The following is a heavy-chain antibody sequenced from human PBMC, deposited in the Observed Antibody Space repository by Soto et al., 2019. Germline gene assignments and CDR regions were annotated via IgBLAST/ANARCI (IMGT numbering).Heavy chain of an antibody. V-gene: IGHV1-46*01. CDR2: INPSGGST. D-gene: IGHD3-22*01. CDR1: GYIFTNHY. CDR3: ARADYYDSSGFDYDC. J-gene: IGHJ4*02. Sequence: QVQLVQSGAEVKKPGASVKVSCKASGYIFTNHYIHWVRQAPGQGLEWMGIINPSGGSTNYLQRFQGRIPMTRDTSPSTVYMELSSLRSEDTAVYFGARADYYDSSGFDYDCWGQGSLVTVSS.